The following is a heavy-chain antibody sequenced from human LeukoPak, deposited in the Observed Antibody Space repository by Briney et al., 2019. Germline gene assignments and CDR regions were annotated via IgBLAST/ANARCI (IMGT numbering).Heavy chain of an antibody. D-gene: IGHD3-22*01. Sequence: PGGSLRLSCAATGFTFSNYAIHWGRQAPGKGLEWVAFISDDGSRQHYADSVKGRFTISRDNAKNSLYLQMNSLRAEDTAVYYCARGLSSGYPLFDYWGQGTLVTVSS. CDR3: ARGLSSGYPLFDY. CDR2: ISDDGSRQ. J-gene: IGHJ4*02. V-gene: IGHV3-30-3*01. CDR1: GFTFSNYA.